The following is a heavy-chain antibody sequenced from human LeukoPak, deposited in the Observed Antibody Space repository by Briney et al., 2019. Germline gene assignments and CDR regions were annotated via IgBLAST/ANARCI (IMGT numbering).Heavy chain of an antibody. CDR1: GFIFSSYG. D-gene: IGHD3-10*01. Sequence: GGTLRLSCAASGFIFSSYGMSWVRQAPGKGLEWVSAISGSGGSTYYADSVKGRFTISRDNSKNTLYLQMNNLRAEDTAVYYCAKTRGGGPFGYWGQGTLVTVSS. CDR3: AKTRGGGPFGY. CDR2: ISGSGGST. J-gene: IGHJ4*02. V-gene: IGHV3-23*01.